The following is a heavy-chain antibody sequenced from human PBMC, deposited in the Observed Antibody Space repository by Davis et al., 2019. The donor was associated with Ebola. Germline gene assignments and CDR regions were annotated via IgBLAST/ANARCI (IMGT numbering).Heavy chain of an antibody. CDR3: ARVYCSGGSCYFETYYYYGMDV. Sequence: SLKISCAASGFTFDDYAMHWVRQAPGKGLEWVSGISWNSGSIGYVDSVKGRFTISRDNAKNSLYLQMNSLRAEDTAVYYCARVYCSGGSCYFETYYYYGMDVWGQGTTVTVSS. J-gene: IGHJ6*02. CDR1: GFTFDDYA. D-gene: IGHD2-15*01. CDR2: ISWNSGSI. V-gene: IGHV3-9*01.